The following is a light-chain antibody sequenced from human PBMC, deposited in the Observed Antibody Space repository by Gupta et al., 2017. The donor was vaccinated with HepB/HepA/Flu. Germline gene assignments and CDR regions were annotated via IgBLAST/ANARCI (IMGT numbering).Light chain of an antibody. CDR3: QQDQSYWT. CDR1: QNIRTQ. Sequence: IQMTQSPSTLSASVGDRVTITCRASQNIRTQLAWYQQKPGKAPKPMIYKASRGESGVPSRFSGSGYGKEFTLTSSHRQHDDCDDYYGQQDQSYWTFGQGTKVEIK. V-gene: IGKV1-5*03. CDR2: KAS. J-gene: IGKJ1*01.